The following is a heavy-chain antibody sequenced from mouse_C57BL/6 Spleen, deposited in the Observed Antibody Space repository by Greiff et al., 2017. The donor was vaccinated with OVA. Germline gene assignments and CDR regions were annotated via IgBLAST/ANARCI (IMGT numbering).Heavy chain of an antibody. J-gene: IGHJ3*01. V-gene: IGHV14-4*01. CDR2: IDPENGDT. CDR3: TTKLRPAGFAY. D-gene: IGHD3-2*02. Sequence: EVQLQQSGAELVRPGASVKLSCTASGFNIKDDYMHWVKQRPEQGLEWIGWIDPENGDTEDASKFQGKATITEDTSSNTAYLQLSSLTSEDTAVYYCTTKLRPAGFAYWGQGTLVTVSA. CDR1: GFNIKDDY.